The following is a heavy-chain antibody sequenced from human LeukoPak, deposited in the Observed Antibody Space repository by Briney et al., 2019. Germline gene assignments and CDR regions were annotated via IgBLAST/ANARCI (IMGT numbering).Heavy chain of an antibody. CDR3: ARGSVGATHFDD. Sequence: SETLSLTCTVSGGSVSSGSYYWRWIRQPPGKGLEWIGYIYYSGSTKYNPALKSRVTISVDTSKNQFSLNLRSVTAADTAVYYCARGSVGATHFDDWGQGTLVTVSS. CDR2: IYYSGST. V-gene: IGHV4-61*01. J-gene: IGHJ4*02. D-gene: IGHD1-26*01. CDR1: GGSVSSGSYY.